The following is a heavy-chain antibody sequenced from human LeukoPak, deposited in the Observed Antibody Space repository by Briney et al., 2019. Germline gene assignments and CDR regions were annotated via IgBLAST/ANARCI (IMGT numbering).Heavy chain of an antibody. V-gene: IGHV3-23*01. CDR3: AKGAASRGYTYVAN. D-gene: IGHD5-18*01. J-gene: IGHJ4*02. CDR2: ISGSGGST. CDR1: GLTLTSHP. Sequence: QPGGSLRLSCAASGLTLTSHPMIWVRQAPGKGLEWVSGISGSGGSTYYSDSAKGRFTISRDNSNNTLYLQMNSLRAEDTAVYYCAKGAASRGYTYVANWGQGTLVTVSS.